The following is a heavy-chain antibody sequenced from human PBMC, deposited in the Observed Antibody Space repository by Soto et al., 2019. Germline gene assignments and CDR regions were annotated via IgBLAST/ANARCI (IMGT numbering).Heavy chain of an antibody. Sequence: HPGVSLRLSCASSGFTFSSYAMSWVRQAPGKGLEWVSAISGSGGSTYYADSVKGRFTISRDNSKNTLYLQMNSLRAEDTAVYYCAKQVRIVVVPLGPSWFDPWGQGTLVTVSS. CDR2: ISGSGGST. D-gene: IGHD3-22*01. CDR1: GFTFSSYA. V-gene: IGHV3-23*01. J-gene: IGHJ5*02. CDR3: AKQVRIVVVPLGPSWFDP.